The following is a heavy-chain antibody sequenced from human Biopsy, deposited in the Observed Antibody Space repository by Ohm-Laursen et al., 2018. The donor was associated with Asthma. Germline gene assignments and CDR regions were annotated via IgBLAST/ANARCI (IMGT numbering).Heavy chain of an antibody. CDR3: ARTYYDFLTGQVKDAFGI. V-gene: IGHV1-3*01. J-gene: IGHJ3*02. D-gene: IGHD3-9*01. CDR2: INAGNGNT. CDR1: GYNFISFA. Sequence: ASVKVSCKASGYNFISFAIHWVRQAPGQRLEWMGWINAGNGNTKYSQKFQGRVSITWDTSASTAYMELTSLRSEDTAAYYCARTYYDFLTGQVKDAFGIWGQGTVVTVSS.